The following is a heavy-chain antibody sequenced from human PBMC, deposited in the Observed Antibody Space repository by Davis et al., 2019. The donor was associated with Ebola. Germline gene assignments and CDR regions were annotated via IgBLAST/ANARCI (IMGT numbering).Heavy chain of an antibody. J-gene: IGHJ4*02. Sequence: GESLKISCVDSGFTFGLHWMSWVRQAPGKGLEWVAHINQDGDDIYYVDSVKGRFTISRDNAKKSLYLQMNSLRAEDTALYFCARDLHWFDRSGYVDYWGQGTLVTVSS. V-gene: IGHV3-7*01. CDR2: INQDGDDI. CDR1: GFTFGLHW. D-gene: IGHD3-3*01. CDR3: ARDLHWFDRSGYVDY.